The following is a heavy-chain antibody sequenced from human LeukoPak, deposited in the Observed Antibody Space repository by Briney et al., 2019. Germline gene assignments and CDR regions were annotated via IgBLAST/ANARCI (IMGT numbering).Heavy chain of an antibody. Sequence: GGSLRLSCAASGFTVSSNYMSWVRQAPGKGLEWVSVIYSGGSTYYADSVKGRFTISRDNSKNTLYLQMNSLRAEDTAVYYCARDGPTTTVTRGAFDIWGQGTMVTVS. D-gene: IGHD4-11*01. J-gene: IGHJ3*02. V-gene: IGHV3-53*01. CDR1: GFTVSSNY. CDR3: ARDGPTTTVTRGAFDI. CDR2: IYSGGST.